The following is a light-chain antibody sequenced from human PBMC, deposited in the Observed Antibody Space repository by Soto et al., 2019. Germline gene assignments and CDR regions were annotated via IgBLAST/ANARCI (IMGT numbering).Light chain of an antibody. CDR1: QSVSNS. J-gene: IGKJ4*01. CDR3: QQRSNWPLT. Sequence: EIVLTQSPATLSLSPGERATLSCRASQSVSNSLAWYQQKPGQAPRLLIYDASNMATGIPARFSGSGSGTDFTLTISSLEPEDFAVYYRQQRSNWPLTFGGGTKVEI. V-gene: IGKV3-11*01. CDR2: DAS.